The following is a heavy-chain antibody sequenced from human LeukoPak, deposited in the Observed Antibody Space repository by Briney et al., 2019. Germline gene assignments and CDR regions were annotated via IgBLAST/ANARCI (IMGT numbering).Heavy chain of an antibody. CDR1: GGSVSSYY. J-gene: IGHJ4*02. CDR2: IHYSGTT. CDR3: ARVGDWNDLVY. Sequence: SSETLSLTCAVFGGSVSSYYWSWIRQSPGKGLEWIGYIHYSGTTNYNPSLKSRVTMLLDTSKNQFSLRLTSVTAADTAVYYCARVGDWNDLVYWGQGTLVTVSS. V-gene: IGHV4-59*02. D-gene: IGHD1-1*01.